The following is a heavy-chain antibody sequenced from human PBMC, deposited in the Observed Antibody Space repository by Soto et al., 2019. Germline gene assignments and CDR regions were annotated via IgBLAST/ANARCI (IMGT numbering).Heavy chain of an antibody. Sequence: PGGSLRLSCAASGFTFSDYYMTWVRQAPGKGLEWVSYISSGSSHTNYADSVKGRFTISRDNAKNSLYLQMNSLRAEDTAVYYCARDRIRHFDWFPIDYWGQGTLVTVSS. J-gene: IGHJ4*02. CDR3: ARDRIRHFDWFPIDY. CDR1: GFTFSDYY. CDR2: ISSGSSHT. D-gene: IGHD3-9*01. V-gene: IGHV3-11*06.